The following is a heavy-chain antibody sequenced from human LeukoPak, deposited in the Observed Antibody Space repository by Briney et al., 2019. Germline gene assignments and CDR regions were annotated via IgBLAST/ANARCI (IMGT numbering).Heavy chain of an antibody. CDR2: INTYSGGT. Sequence: ASVKVSCKSSGYTFTDYYIHWVRQAPGQGLEWVAWINTYSGGTDYGQKFQGRFTVSRDTSISTAYMELNSLRSDDTAVYYCARDRDHVYDFWGQGTLVTVSS. D-gene: IGHD5/OR15-5a*01. CDR1: GYTFTDYY. V-gene: IGHV1-2*02. CDR3: ARDRDHVYDF. J-gene: IGHJ4*02.